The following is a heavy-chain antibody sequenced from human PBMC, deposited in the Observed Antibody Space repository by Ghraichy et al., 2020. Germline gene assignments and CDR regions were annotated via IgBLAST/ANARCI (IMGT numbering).Heavy chain of an antibody. J-gene: IGHJ4*02. D-gene: IGHD3-10*01. CDR2: ISGSSGII. CDR3: ARCSSGSKDFDY. Sequence: GGSLRLSCAASGFTFSDYSMNWVRQAPGKGLEWISYISGSSGIIYYADSVKGRFTISRDNARNSLYLQMNSLRDEDTAVYYCARCSSGSKDFDYWGQGTLVTVSS. CDR1: GFTFSDYS. V-gene: IGHV3-48*02.